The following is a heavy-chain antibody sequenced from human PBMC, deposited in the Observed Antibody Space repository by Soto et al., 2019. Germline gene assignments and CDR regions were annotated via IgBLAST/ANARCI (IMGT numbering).Heavy chain of an antibody. V-gene: IGHV3-23*01. Sequence: EVQLLESGGGLVQPGASLRLFCAVSGFIFGNYMMTWVRQAPGKGLEWVSTIRDGGESTYYADSVKGRFTISRDNSKKTFYFQMDSLGVEDTAVYYCAPHVHCSGGSCHYDAFDIRGQGTMVTVSS. J-gene: IGHJ3*02. CDR1: GFIFGNYM. D-gene: IGHD2-15*01. CDR3: APHVHCSGGSCHYDAFDI. CDR2: IRDGGEST.